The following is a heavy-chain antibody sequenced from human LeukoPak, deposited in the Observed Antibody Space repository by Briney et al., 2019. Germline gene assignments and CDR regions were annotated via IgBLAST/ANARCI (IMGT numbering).Heavy chain of an antibody. CDR3: ARDVGAHLDH. CDR1: GYTFSSYW. V-gene: IGHV3-48*01. Sequence: GGSLRLSCAASGYTFSSYWMSWVRQAPGKGLEWVSYISSSSSTIYYADSVKGRFTISRDNSKNTLYLQMNSLRAEDTAVYYCARDVGAHLDHWGQGTLVTVSS. J-gene: IGHJ5*02. D-gene: IGHD2-15*01. CDR2: ISSSSSTI.